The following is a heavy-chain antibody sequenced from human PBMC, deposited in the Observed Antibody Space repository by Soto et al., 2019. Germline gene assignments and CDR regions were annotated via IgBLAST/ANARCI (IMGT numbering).Heavy chain of an antibody. CDR1: GASMSEYF. CDR2: IYYLGST. V-gene: IGHV4-59*01. J-gene: IGHJ4*02. CDR3: ARDGYDGSGSPYPAF. D-gene: IGHD3-10*01. Sequence: SETLSLTCTVSGASMSEYFWSWIRQSPGKGLEWIGYIYYLGSTDYNPSLKSRVTVSVDTSKRQFSLRLTSVTAADTAVYYCARDGYDGSGSPYPAFWGPGTQVTVSS.